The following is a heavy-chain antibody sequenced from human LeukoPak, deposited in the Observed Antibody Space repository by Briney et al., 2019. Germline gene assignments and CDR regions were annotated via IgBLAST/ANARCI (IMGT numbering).Heavy chain of an antibody. CDR2: INSDGSIT. Sequence: GGSLRLSCAASGFTFTTYWMHWVRQAPGKGLVWVSHINSDGSITSCADSVKGRFTISRDNAKNTLYLQMNSLRAEDTAVYYRARDAVDTANAVWGQGTTVTVSS. CDR3: ARDAVDTANAV. J-gene: IGHJ6*02. V-gene: IGHV3-74*01. D-gene: IGHD5-18*01. CDR1: GFTFTTYW.